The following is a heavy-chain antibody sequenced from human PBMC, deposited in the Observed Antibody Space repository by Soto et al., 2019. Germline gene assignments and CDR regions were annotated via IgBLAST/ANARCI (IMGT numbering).Heavy chain of an antibody. D-gene: IGHD2-15*01. CDR3: AGPYSSGGSCRYRYYGIYV. CDR1: GYTFTGYY. V-gene: IGHV1-2*04. J-gene: IGHJ6*02. CDR2: LNPNSGGT. Sequence: ASVKVSCKASGYTFTGYYIHWVRPAPAQGLEWRGWLNPNSGGTNYAQKFQGWVTMTRDKSISSAYMELSRLRSGDTAVYYCAGPYSSGGSCRYRYYGIYVWGQGTAVSV.